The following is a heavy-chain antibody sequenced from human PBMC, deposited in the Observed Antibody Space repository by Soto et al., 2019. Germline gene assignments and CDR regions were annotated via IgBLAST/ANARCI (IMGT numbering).Heavy chain of an antibody. V-gene: IGHV3-23*01. Sequence: EVQLLESGGGLVQPGGSLRVSCTASGFTFSNYGMSWVRQAPGKGLEWVSSISGSGGGIYYADSVRGRFTISRDNSKNTLYLHMNDLRVEDTAVYYCAKNPALIVVEWFDPWGQGTLVTVSS. CDR2: ISGSGGGI. D-gene: IGHD2-15*01. J-gene: IGHJ5*02. CDR1: GFTFSNYG. CDR3: AKNPALIVVEWFDP.